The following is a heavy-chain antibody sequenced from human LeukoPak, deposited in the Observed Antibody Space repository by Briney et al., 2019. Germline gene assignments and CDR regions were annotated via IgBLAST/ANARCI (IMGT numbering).Heavy chain of an antibody. V-gene: IGHV4-30-2*01. CDR3: ARASGADEMYNWFDP. CDR2: IYHSGSS. CDR1: GVSISSGGYY. D-gene: IGHD2-8*02. J-gene: IGHJ5*02. Sequence: SENLSLTCAVSGVSISSGGYYWSWIRQPPGKGLEWIGYIYHSGSSYFNPSLKSRVTLSVDRSKNQFSLKLTSVTAADTAVYYCARASGADEMYNWFDPWGQGTLVIVSS.